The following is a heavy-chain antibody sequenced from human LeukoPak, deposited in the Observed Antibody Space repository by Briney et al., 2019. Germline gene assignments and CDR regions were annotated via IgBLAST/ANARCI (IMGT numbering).Heavy chain of an antibody. V-gene: IGHV3-23*01. CDR2: ISDSGGST. CDR1: GFTFPNYA. D-gene: IGHD3-22*01. Sequence: GGSLRLSCAASGFTFPNYAMSWVRRAPGKGLEWVSLISDSGGSTYYADSVKGRFTISRRNSKNTLYLQMNSLRAEDTAVYYCARVAHSSGYYRYWGQGTLVTVSS. CDR3: ARVAHSSGYYRY. J-gene: IGHJ4*02.